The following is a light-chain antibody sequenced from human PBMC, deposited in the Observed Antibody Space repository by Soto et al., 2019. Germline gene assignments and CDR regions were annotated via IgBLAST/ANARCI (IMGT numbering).Light chain of an antibody. J-gene: IGLJ3*02. CDR2: EVS. CDR3: SSYAGSNNFGV. V-gene: IGLV2-8*01. CDR1: SSDVGGYNY. Sequence: QSVLTQPPSASGSPGQSVTISCTGTSSDVGGYNYVSWYHQHPGKAPKLMIYEVSKRPSGVPDRFSGSKSGNTASLTVSGLQAEDEADYYCSSYAGSNNFGVFGGGTQLTVL.